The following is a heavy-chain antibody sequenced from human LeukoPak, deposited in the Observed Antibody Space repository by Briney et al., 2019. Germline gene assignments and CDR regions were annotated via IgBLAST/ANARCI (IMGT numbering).Heavy chain of an antibody. CDR1: GFTFSSHG. CDR2: IIPSGHTT. Sequence: PGGTLRLSCVASGFTFSSHGMNWVRQAPGKGLEWVSGIIPSGHTTYYADSVRGRFTISRDNSRNTVYLQMNSLRAEDTAVYYCAKDGRWLQFCCWGQGTVVSVSS. V-gene: IGHV3-23*01. D-gene: IGHD5-24*01. J-gene: IGHJ3*01. CDR3: AKDGRWLQFCC.